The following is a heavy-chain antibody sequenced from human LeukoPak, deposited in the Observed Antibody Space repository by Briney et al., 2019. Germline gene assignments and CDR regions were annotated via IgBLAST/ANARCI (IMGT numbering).Heavy chain of an antibody. CDR1: GFTFSDYY. Sequence: GGSLRLSCAVSGFTFSDYYMNWIRQAPGKGLEWVSYISSSGTTISYADSVKGRFTTSRDNAKNSLYLQMNSLGAEDTAVYYCARGQYCSTTSCYTEVRFDPWGQGTLVIVSS. V-gene: IGHV3-11*01. CDR3: ARGQYCSTTSCYTEVRFDP. CDR2: ISSSGTTI. J-gene: IGHJ5*02. D-gene: IGHD2-2*02.